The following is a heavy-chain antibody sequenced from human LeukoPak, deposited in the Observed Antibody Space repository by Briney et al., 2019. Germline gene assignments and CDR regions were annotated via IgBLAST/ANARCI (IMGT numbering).Heavy chain of an antibody. CDR2: IGISSGNT. CDR1: GFTFDDYA. V-gene: IGHV3-11*06. CDR3: ARDHNYAFDN. Sequence: GGSLRLSCAASGFTFDDYAMHWVRQAPGKGLEWISYIGISSGNTKYADSVKGRFTISGDNAKNSLYLQMNSLRVEDTAVYYCARDHNYAFDNWGQGTLVTVSS. D-gene: IGHD1-1*01. J-gene: IGHJ4*02.